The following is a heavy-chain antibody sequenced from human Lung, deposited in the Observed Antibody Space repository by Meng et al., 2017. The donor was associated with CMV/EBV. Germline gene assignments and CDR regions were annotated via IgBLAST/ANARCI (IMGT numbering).Heavy chain of an antibody. V-gene: IGHV3-23*01. J-gene: IGHJ6*02. CDR1: GFTFSSYA. Sequence: SCAASGFTFSSYAMSWVRQAPGKGLEWVSAISGSGGSTYYADSVKGRFTISRDNSKNTLYLQMNSLRAEDTAVYYCARAPIPYYGMDVWVQGTMVTVSS. CDR2: ISGSGGST. CDR3: ARAPIPYYGMDV.